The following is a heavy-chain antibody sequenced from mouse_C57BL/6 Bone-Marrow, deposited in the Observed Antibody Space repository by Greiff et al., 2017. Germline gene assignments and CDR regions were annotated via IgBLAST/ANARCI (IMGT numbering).Heavy chain of an antibody. CDR3: TPLAWFAY. Sequence: EVQLKESGAELVRPGASVKLSCTASGFNIKDDYMHWVKQRPEQGLEWIGWIDPENGDTEYASKFQGKATITADTSSNTAYLQLSSLTSEETAVYYCTPLAWFAYWGQGTLVTVSA. CDR1: GFNIKDDY. V-gene: IGHV14-4*01. CDR2: IDPENGDT. J-gene: IGHJ3*01.